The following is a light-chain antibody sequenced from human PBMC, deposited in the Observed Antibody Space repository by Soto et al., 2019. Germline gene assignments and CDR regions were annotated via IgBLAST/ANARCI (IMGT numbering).Light chain of an antibody. J-gene: IGKJ1*01. CDR1: QSLLNSNGYNY. CDR2: LGS. CDR3: MQALQDPMK. Sequence: DIVMTQSPLSLPVTPGEPASISCRSSQSLLNSNGYNYLDWYLQKPGQSPQLLIYLGSSWASGVPDRFSGSGSGKDFTLTIRRVEAEDVGFYYCMQALQDPMKFGQGTRVEIK. V-gene: IGKV2-28*01.